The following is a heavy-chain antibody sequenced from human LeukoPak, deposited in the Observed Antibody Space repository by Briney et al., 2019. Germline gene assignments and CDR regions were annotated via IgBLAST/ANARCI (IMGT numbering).Heavy chain of an antibody. D-gene: IGHD3-3*01. CDR2: INYSGST. V-gene: IGHV4-34*01. Sequence: RTSETLSLTCAVYGGSFSDYYWSWIRQPPGKGLEWIGEINYSGSTNYNPSLKSRVTISVDTSTNQFSLKLSSVTAADTAVYYCARDFWSGRNWFDPWGQGTLVTVSS. CDR3: ARDFWSGRNWFDP. CDR1: GGSFSDYY. J-gene: IGHJ5*02.